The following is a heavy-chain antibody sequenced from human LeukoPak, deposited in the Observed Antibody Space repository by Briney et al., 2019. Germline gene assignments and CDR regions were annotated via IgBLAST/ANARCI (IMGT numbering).Heavy chain of an antibody. Sequence: SETLSLTLTVSGYSISSGYYWGWIRQPPGKGLEWIGSIYHSGSTYYNPPLKSRVTISVDTSKSQFSLKLTSVTAADTAVYYCARISGFGDPFDHWGRGTLVTVSS. CDR2: IYHSGST. CDR3: ARISGFGDPFDH. CDR1: GYSISSGYY. J-gene: IGHJ4*02. V-gene: IGHV4-38-2*02. D-gene: IGHD3-10*01.